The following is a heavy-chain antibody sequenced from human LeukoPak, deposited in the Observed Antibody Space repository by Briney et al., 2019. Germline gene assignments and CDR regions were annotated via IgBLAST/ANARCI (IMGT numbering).Heavy chain of an antibody. Sequence: EASVKVSCKASGYTFTGYYMHWVRQAPGQGLEWMGWISAYNGNTNYAQKLQGRVTMTTDTSTSTAYMELRSLRSDDTAVYYCARVPRIYYGSGSYRMDVWGKGTTVTVSS. CDR2: ISAYNGNT. J-gene: IGHJ6*04. CDR3: ARVPRIYYGSGSYRMDV. CDR1: GYTFTGYY. D-gene: IGHD3-10*01. V-gene: IGHV1-18*04.